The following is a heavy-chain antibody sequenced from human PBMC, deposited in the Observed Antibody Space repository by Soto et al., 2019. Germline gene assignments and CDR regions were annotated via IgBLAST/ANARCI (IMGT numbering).Heavy chain of an antibody. V-gene: IGHV3-30-3*01. CDR3: ARGVNWNDGIDY. J-gene: IGHJ4*02. CDR2: ISYDGSNK. CDR1: GFTFSSYA. D-gene: IGHD1-20*01. Sequence: PGGSLRLSCAASGFTFSSYAMHWVRQAPGKGLEWVAVISYDGSNKYYADSVKGRFTISRDNSKNTLYLQMNSLRAEDTAVYYCARGVNWNDGIDYWGQGT.